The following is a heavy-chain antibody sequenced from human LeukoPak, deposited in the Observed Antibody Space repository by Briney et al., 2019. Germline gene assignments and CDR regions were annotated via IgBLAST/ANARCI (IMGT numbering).Heavy chain of an antibody. CDR3: AKLGLVRGGDWFDP. V-gene: IGHV3-23*01. J-gene: IGHJ5*02. CDR2: ISGSGGST. D-gene: IGHD3-10*01. Sequence: GGSLRLSCAASGFTFSSYSMNWVRQAPGKGLEWVSAISGSGGSTYYADSVKGRFTISRDNSKNTLYLQMNSLRAEDTAVYYCAKLGLVRGGDWFDPWGQGTLVTVSS. CDR1: GFTFSSYS.